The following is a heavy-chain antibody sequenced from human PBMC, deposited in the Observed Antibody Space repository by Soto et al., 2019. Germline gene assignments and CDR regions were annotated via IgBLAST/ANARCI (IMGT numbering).Heavy chain of an antibody. Sequence: GGSLRLSCAASGFTFSSYWMHWVRQAPGKGLVWVSRINSDGSSTSYADSVKGRFTISRDNAKNTLYLQMNSLRAEDTAVYYCARGSRSGGWSDVFDIWGQGTMVTVSS. V-gene: IGHV3-74*01. CDR1: GFTFSSYW. CDR2: INSDGSST. CDR3: ARGSRSGGWSDVFDI. D-gene: IGHD2-15*01. J-gene: IGHJ3*02.